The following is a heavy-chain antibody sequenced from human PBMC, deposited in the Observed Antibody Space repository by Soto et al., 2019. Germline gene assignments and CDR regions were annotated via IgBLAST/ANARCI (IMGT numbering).Heavy chain of an antibody. CDR3: ARGLYDSSGSYGMDV. Sequence: SETLSLTCTVSGGSISSGDYYWSWIRQPPGKGLEWIGYIYYSGITYYNPSLKSRVTISVDTSKNQFSLKLSSVTAADTAVYYCARGLYDSSGSYGMDVWGQGTTVTVSS. J-gene: IGHJ6*02. CDR1: GGSISSGDYY. D-gene: IGHD3-22*01. V-gene: IGHV4-30-4*01. CDR2: IYYSGIT.